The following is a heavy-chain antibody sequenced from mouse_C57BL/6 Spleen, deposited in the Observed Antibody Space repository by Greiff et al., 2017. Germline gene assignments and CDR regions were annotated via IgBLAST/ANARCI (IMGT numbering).Heavy chain of an antibody. CDR1: GFTFSSYG. CDR2: ISSGGSYT. V-gene: IGHV5-6*01. D-gene: IGHD2-14*01. J-gene: IGHJ1*03. Sequence: EVNLVESGGDLVKPGGSLKLSCAASGFTFSSYGMSWVRQTPDKRLEWVATISSGGSYTYYPDSVKGRFTISRDNAKNTLYLQMSSLKSEDTAMYYCARGDRGRYFDVWGTGTTVTVSS. CDR3: ARGDRGRYFDV.